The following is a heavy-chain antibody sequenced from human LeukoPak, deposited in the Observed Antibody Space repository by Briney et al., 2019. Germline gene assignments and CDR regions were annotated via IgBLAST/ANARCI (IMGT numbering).Heavy chain of an antibody. CDR1: GNTFSNSY. CDR2: INPTGDST. CDR3: ARGLGIASARGAFDL. J-gene: IGHJ5*02. V-gene: IGHV1-46*01. Sequence: ASVKVSCKASGNTFSNSYMNWVRQSPGQGLHWMGIINPTGDSTTYAQNFQGRVTMTRDTSANTVYMEMNSLRSDDTAVYYCARGLGIASARGAFDLWGQGTLVTVSS. D-gene: IGHD6-13*01.